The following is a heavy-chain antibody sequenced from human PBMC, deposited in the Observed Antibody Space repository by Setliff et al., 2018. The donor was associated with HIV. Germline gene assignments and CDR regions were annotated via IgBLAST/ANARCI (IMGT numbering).Heavy chain of an antibody. V-gene: IGHV3-33*06. Sequence: GGSLRLSCAASGFTFSSYGMNWVRQAPGKGLEWVAVIWYDGSHEYYADSVKGRFTISRDDSKNTLYLHMNSLRPEDTAVYYCAKDYWSYSSSWYYFDYWGQGTLVTVSS. CDR1: GFTFSSYG. CDR2: IWYDGSHE. D-gene: IGHD6-13*01. CDR3: AKDYWSYSSSWYYFDY. J-gene: IGHJ4*02.